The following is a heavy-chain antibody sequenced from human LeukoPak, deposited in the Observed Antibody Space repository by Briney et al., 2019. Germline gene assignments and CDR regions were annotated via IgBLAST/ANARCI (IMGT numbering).Heavy chain of an antibody. Sequence: GGSLRLSCAVSGISFSSYGMSWVRQAPGKGLEWVSSISSSSSYIYYADSVKGRFTISRDNAKNSLYLQMNSLRAEDTAVYYCARKGHHFDYWGQGTLVTVSS. CDR2: ISSSSSYI. CDR3: ARKGHHFDY. CDR1: GISFSSYG. V-gene: IGHV3-21*01. J-gene: IGHJ4*02.